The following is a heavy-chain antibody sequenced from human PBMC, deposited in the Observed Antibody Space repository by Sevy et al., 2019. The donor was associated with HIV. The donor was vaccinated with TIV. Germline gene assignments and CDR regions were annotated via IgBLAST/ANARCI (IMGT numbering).Heavy chain of an antibody. J-gene: IGHJ6*03. CDR2: IYSGGST. Sequence: GGSLRLSCAASGFTVSSNYMSWVRQAPGKGLEWVSVIYSGGSTYHADSVKGRFTISRDSSKNTLYLQMNSLRAEDTAGYYCARSGPAHYMDVWGKRTTVTVSS. CDR3: ARSGPAHYMDV. CDR1: GFTVSSNY. D-gene: IGHD3-10*01. V-gene: IGHV3-66*02.